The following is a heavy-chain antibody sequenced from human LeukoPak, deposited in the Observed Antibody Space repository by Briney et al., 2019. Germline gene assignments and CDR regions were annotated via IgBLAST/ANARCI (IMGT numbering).Heavy chain of an antibody. V-gene: IGHV4-30-2*01. J-gene: IGHJ6*03. D-gene: IGHD3-3*01. CDR2: IYHSGST. CDR1: GGSISSGGYY. CDR3: ARGVSRSCWSGPCYYYYMDV. Sequence: SETLSLTCTVSGGSISSGGYYWSWIRQPPGKGLEWIGYIYHSGSTYYNPSLKSRVTISVDRSKNQFSLKLSSVTAADTAVYYCARGVSRSCWSGPCYYYYMDVWGKGTTVTVSS.